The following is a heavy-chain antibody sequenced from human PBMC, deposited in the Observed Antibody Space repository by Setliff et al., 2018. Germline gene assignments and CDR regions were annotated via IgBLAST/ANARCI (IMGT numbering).Heavy chain of an antibody. D-gene: IGHD3-22*01. Sequence: SETLSLTCTVSGGSMIGGHYYWSWIRQLPGKGLEWIAYIYYSGNTYYNPSLKSRVTISVDTSKNQFSLKINSVTAADTAVYYCARGHRSSGECPNYFDPWGQGTQVNVS. CDR1: GGSMIGGHYY. CDR2: IYYSGNT. CDR3: ARGHRSSGECPNYFDP. J-gene: IGHJ5*02. V-gene: IGHV4-31*03.